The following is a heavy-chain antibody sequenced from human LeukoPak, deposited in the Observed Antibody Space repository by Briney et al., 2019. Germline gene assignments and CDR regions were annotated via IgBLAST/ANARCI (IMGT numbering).Heavy chain of an antibody. J-gene: IGHJ6*03. CDR3: ARAYSNYGYYYYMDV. Sequence: SETLSLTWTVSGGSISSYYWSWIRQPPGKGLEWIGYIYYSGSTNYNPSLKSRVTISVDTSKNQFSLKLSSVTAADTAVYYCARAYSNYGYYYYMDVWGKGTTVTVSS. CDR1: GGSISSYY. V-gene: IGHV4-59*01. D-gene: IGHD4-11*01. CDR2: IYYSGST.